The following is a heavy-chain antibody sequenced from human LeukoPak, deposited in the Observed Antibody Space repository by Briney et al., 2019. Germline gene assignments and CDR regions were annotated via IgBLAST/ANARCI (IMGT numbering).Heavy chain of an antibody. Sequence: GGSLRLSCAASGFTFRSYWMSWVRQAPGKGLEWVANINQGGSVKYYVDSVKGRFTISRDDAKNSLYVQMNSLRDEDTAVYYCARVGYSGWNLEYWGQGTLVTLFS. J-gene: IGHJ4*02. CDR3: ARVGYSGWNLEY. CDR1: GFTFRSYW. CDR2: INQGGSVK. V-gene: IGHV3-7*01. D-gene: IGHD5-12*01.